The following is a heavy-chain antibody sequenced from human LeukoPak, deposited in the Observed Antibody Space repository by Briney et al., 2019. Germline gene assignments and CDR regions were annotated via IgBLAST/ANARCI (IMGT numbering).Heavy chain of an antibody. CDR1: GFTFSSYA. CDR2: ISGSGGST. Sequence: SGGSPRLSCAASGFTFSSYAMSWVRQAPGKGLEWVSAISGSGGSTYYADSVKGRFTISRDNSKNTLYLQMNSLRAEDTAVYYCAKDRISYGYSAPEEWGQGTLVTVSS. CDR3: AKDRISYGYSAPEE. D-gene: IGHD5-18*01. J-gene: IGHJ4*02. V-gene: IGHV3-23*01.